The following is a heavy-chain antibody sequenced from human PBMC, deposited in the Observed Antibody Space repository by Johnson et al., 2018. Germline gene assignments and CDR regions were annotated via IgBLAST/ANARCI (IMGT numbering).Heavy chain of an antibody. V-gene: IGHV3-33*01. CDR2: IWYDGSNK. CDR1: GFTFSSYD. CDR3: ARAREGDGMDV. D-gene: IGHD6-6*01. Sequence: VQLVQSGGGVVQXGRSLRLSCAASGFTFSSYDMHWVRQAPGMGLEGVAVIWYDGSNKYYADPVKGRFPISRDNSKNTLYLQMNSLRAEDTAIYYCARAREGDGMDVWGQGTTVTVSS. J-gene: IGHJ6*02.